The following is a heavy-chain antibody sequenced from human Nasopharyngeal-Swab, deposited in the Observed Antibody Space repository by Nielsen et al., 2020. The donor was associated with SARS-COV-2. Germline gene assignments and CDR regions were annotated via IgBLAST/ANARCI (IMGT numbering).Heavy chain of an antibody. CDR2: INPSGGST. Sequence: WVRQAPGQGLEWMGIINPSGGSTSYAQKFQGRVTMTRDTSTSTVYMELSSLRSEDTAVYYCATLFAIAAAGTGFGYWGQGTLVTVSS. J-gene: IGHJ4*02. V-gene: IGHV1-46*01. D-gene: IGHD6-13*01. CDR3: ATLFAIAAAGTGFGY.